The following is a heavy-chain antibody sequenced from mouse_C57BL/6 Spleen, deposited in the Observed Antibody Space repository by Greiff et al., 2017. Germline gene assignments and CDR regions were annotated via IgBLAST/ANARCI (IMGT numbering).Heavy chain of an antibody. CDR3: ARDSTMITTGGYWYFEV. Sequence: DVQLQESGPGLVKPSQSLSLTCSVTGYSITSGYYWNWIRQFPGNKLEWMGYISYDGSNNYNPSLKNRISITRDTSKNQFFLKLNSVTTEDTATYYGARDSTMITTGGYWYFEVWGTGTTVTVSS. D-gene: IGHD2-4*01. V-gene: IGHV3-6*01. J-gene: IGHJ1*03. CDR2: ISYDGSN. CDR1: GYSITSGYY.